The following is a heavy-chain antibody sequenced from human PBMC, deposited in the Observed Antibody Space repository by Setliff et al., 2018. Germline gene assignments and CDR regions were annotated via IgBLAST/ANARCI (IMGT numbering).Heavy chain of an antibody. V-gene: IGHV1-3*01. CDR3: AREIGGADGFDF. Sequence: ASVKVSCKASGYTFTSYAMHWVRQAPGQRLEWMGWINAGNGNTKYSQKFQGRVTMTRDTSIRTAYMELRRLRSGDTARYYCAREIGGADGFDFWGQGTMVTVSS. CDR2: INAGNGNT. J-gene: IGHJ3*01. D-gene: IGHD1-26*01. CDR1: GYTFTSYA.